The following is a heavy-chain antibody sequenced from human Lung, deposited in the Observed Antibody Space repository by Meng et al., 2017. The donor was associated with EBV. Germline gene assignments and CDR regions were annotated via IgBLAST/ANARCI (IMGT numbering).Heavy chain of an antibody. CDR2: INPSGGST. CDR3: ARESGSVGDY. D-gene: IGHD1-26*01. Sequence: QVQLGEFGAEGKKPVASVRVAYNEAGYTFTSYYVRWVRQAPGQGLEWMGIINPSGGSTSYAQKFQGRVTMTRDTSTSTVYMELSSLRSEDTAVYYCARESGSVGDYWGQGTLVTVSS. J-gene: IGHJ4*02. CDR1: GYTFTSYY. V-gene: IGHV1-46*01.